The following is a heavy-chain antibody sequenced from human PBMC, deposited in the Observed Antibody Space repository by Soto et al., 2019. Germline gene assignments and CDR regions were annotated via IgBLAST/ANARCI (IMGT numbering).Heavy chain of an antibody. CDR1: GVTFSMYA. V-gene: IGHV3-30-3*01. D-gene: IGHD5-18*01. CDR3: ARPIARGYSYGRPFDY. Sequence: PGGFLRLSCAASGVTFSMYAMHWVRQAPGKGLGWVAVISYDGSNKYYADSVKGRFTISRDNSKNTLYLQMNSLRAEDTAVYYCARPIARGYSYGRPFDYWGQGTQVTV. J-gene: IGHJ4*02. CDR2: ISYDGSNK.